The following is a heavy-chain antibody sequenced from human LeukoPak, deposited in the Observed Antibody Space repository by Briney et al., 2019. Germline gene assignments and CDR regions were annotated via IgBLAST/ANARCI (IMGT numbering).Heavy chain of an antibody. V-gene: IGHV3-74*01. D-gene: IGHD5-18*01. J-gene: IGHJ4*02. CDR1: GFTFSSYW. CDR2: INTDGSST. Sequence: GGSLRLSCAASGFTFSSYWMHWVRQAPGKGLVWVSRINTDGSSTSYADSVKGRFTISRDNAKNTLYLQMNSLRAEDTAVYYCARDYSYGPPPYDYWGQGTLVTVSS. CDR3: ARDYSYGPPPYDY.